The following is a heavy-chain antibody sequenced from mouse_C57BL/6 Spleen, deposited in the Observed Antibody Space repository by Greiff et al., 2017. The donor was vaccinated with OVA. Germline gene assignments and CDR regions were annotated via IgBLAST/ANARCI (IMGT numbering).Heavy chain of an antibody. CDR2: ISDGGSYT. CDR1: GFTFSSYA. CDR3: ARGGPGRGYFDV. Sequence: EVQLVESGGGLVKPGGSLKLSCAASGFTFSSYAMSWVRQTPEKRLEWVATISDGGSYTYYPDNVKGRFTISRDNAKNNLYLQMSHLKSEDTAMYYCARGGPGRGYFDVWGTGTTVTVSS. V-gene: IGHV5-4*01. J-gene: IGHJ1*03. D-gene: IGHD3-3*01.